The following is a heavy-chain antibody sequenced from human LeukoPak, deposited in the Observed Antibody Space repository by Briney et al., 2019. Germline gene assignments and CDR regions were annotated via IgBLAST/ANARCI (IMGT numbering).Heavy chain of an antibody. Sequence: ASVKVSCKASGYTFTSYGISWVRQAPGQGLEWMGWISAYNGNTNYAQKLQGRVTMTADTSTSTAYMELRSLRSDDTAVYYCARDVYGDYALGYWGQGTLVTVSS. J-gene: IGHJ4*02. CDR2: ISAYNGNT. CDR3: ARDVYGDYALGY. CDR1: GYTFTSYG. D-gene: IGHD4-17*01. V-gene: IGHV1-18*01.